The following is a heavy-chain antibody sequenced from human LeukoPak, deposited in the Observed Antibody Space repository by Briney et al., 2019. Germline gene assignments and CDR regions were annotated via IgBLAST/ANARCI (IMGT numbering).Heavy chain of an antibody. Sequence: GASVKVSCKASGSSFTTYGISWVRQAPGQGLEWMGWISAYNGNTNYAQMVQGRVTMTTDTSTSTAYMEVRSLRSDDTAMYYCARDAGDIVTIPAAISVPWGQGTLVTVSS. CDR3: ARDAGDIVTIPAAISVP. CDR2: ISAYNGNT. J-gene: IGHJ5*02. CDR1: GSSFTTYG. D-gene: IGHD2-2*01. V-gene: IGHV1-18*01.